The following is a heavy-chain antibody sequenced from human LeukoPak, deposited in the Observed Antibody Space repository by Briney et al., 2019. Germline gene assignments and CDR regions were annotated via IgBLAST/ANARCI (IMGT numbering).Heavy chain of an antibody. CDR1: GFTFSSYA. CDR2: ISGSGGST. J-gene: IGHJ4*02. D-gene: IGHD1-26*01. Sequence: GGSLRLSCAASGFTFSSYAMSWVRQAPGKGLEWVSAISGSGGSTYYADSVKGRFTISRDNSKNTLCLQMNSLRTEDTAVYYCAKDFVPRGGSYFPGFDYWGQGTLVIVSS. V-gene: IGHV3-23*01. CDR3: AKDFVPRGGSYFPGFDY.